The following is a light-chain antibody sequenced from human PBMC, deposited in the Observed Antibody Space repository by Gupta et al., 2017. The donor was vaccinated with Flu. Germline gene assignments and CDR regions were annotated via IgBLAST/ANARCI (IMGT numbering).Light chain of an antibody. CDR2: GAS. Sequence: GTLSLSPGDRATLSCRASQSVSSSKLAWYQQKTGQAPRLLIYGASSRSTGIPDRFSGSGSATDFTLTISILDPEDFAVYYCQQDGSTPFTFGGGTKVEIK. CDR1: QSVSSSK. J-gene: IGKJ4*01. V-gene: IGKV3-20*01. CDR3: QQDGSTPFT.